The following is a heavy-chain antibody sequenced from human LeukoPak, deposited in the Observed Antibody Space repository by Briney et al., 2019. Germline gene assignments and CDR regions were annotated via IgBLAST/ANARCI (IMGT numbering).Heavy chain of an antibody. CDR3: AKPDGPDY. Sequence: GSLRLSCAASGFTFSYFAMSWVRQAPGRGLEWVSTITASGSNTFYADSVKGRFTISRGNPKNTLSLQMNSLRAEDTAVYYCAKPDGPDYWGQGTLVTVSS. J-gene: IGHJ4*02. CDR1: GFTFSYFA. V-gene: IGHV3-23*01. D-gene: IGHD1-14*01. CDR2: ITASGSNT.